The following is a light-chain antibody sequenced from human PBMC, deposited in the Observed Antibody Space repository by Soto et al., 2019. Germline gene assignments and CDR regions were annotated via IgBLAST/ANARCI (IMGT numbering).Light chain of an antibody. Sequence: DIQMTQSPTSLSASVGDRVTITCRASQDIRNFVAWYQQKPGKAPKLLIYAASTLQSGVPSRFSGSGSGTDFTLTINSLQPEDVATYSCQKYSSVPVFGPGTKVVFK. V-gene: IGKV1-27*01. CDR3: QKYSSVPV. CDR2: AAS. CDR1: QDIRNF. J-gene: IGKJ3*01.